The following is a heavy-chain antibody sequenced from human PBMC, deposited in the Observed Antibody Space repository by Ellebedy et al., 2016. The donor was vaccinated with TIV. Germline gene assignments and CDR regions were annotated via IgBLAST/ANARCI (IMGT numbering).Heavy chain of an antibody. V-gene: IGHV3-53*01. Sequence: GGSLRLSXAASGFTVSSNYLTWVRQAPGKGLEWVSVIYSGDNTYYADSVKGRFTISRDNSKNMVYLQMNSLRGEDTAVYYCARWIGTYYNWYFDLWGRGTLVTVSS. J-gene: IGHJ2*01. CDR2: IYSGDNT. D-gene: IGHD1-26*01. CDR1: GFTVSSNY. CDR3: ARWIGTYYNWYFDL.